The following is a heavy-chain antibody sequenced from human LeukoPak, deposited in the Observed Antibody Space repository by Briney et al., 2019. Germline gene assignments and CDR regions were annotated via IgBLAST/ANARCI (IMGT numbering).Heavy chain of an antibody. V-gene: IGHV3-23*01. D-gene: IGHD6-19*01. CDR2: ISGSGGST. CDR3: AKGVGSGWTYYYYGMDV. CDR1: GFTFSSYA. J-gene: IGHJ6*02. Sequence: GGSLRLSCAASGFTFSSYAMSWVRQAPGKGLEWVSAISGSGGSTYYADSVKGRFTISRDNSKNTLYLQMNCLRAEDTAVYYCAKGVGSGWTYYYYGMDVRGQGTTVTVSS.